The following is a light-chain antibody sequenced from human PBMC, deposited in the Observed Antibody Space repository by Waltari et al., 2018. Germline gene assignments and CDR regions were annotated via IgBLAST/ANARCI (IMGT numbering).Light chain of an antibody. CDR1: HIGRKG. V-gene: IGLV3-21*02. J-gene: IGLJ2*01. Sequence: SYVLTQPPSVSVAPGQTARITRGGGHIGRKGVPWYQQKPGQAPALVVYDDSDRPSGIPERFSGSNSGNTATLTISRVEAGDEGDYYCQVWDTSSAHVLFGGGTKLTVL. CDR2: DDS. CDR3: QVWDTSSAHVL.